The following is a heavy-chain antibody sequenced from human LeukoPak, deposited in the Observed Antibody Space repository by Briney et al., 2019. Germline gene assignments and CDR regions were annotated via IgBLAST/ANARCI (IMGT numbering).Heavy chain of an antibody. J-gene: IGHJ3*02. CDR2: IYHSGST. CDR3: AREDYDFWSGSRGGAFDI. CDR1: GGSISSSNW. Sequence: PSETLSLTCAVSGGSISSSNWWSWVRQPPGKGLEWIGEIYHSGSTNYNPSLKGRVTISVDKSKNQFSLKLSSVTAADTAVYYCAREDYDFWSGSRGGAFDIWGQGTMVTVSS. D-gene: IGHD3-3*01. V-gene: IGHV4-4*02.